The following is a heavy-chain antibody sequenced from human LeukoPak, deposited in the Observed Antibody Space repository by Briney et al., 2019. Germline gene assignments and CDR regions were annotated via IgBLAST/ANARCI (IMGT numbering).Heavy chain of an antibody. D-gene: IGHD3-3*01. Sequence: ASVKVSCKASGYTFTSYGISWVRQAPGQGLEWMGWISAYNGNTNYAQKLQGRVTMTTDTSTSTAYMELRSLRSDDTAVYYCARVVYDFWSGYSTLDYWGQGTLVTVSS. J-gene: IGHJ4*02. CDR3: ARVVYDFWSGYSTLDY. CDR2: ISAYNGNT. CDR1: GYTFTSYG. V-gene: IGHV1-18*01.